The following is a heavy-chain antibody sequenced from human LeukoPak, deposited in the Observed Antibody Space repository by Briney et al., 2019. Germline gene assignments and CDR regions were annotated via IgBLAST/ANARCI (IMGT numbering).Heavy chain of an antibody. CDR3: ARSAGSGSYYPHIFDY. V-gene: IGHV4-59*08. CDR1: GGSISSYY. Sequence: TSETLSLTCTVSGGSISSYYWSWIRQPPGKGLEWIGYIYYSGGTNYNPSLKSRVTISVDTSKNQFSLKLSSVTAADTAVYYCARSAGSGSYYPHIFDYWGQGTLVTVSS. CDR2: IYYSGGT. D-gene: IGHD3-10*01. J-gene: IGHJ4*02.